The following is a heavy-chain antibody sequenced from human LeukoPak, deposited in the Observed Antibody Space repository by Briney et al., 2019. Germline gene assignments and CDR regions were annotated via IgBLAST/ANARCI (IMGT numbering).Heavy chain of an antibody. CDR1: AFTFSSHT. D-gene: IGHD1-1*01. V-gene: IGHV3-21*01. CDR3: ARDINSVAFDM. CDR2: IGFSTTYI. J-gene: IGHJ3*02. Sequence: GGSLRLSCAGSAFTFSSHTINWVRQAPGRGLEWVSCIGFSTTYIHYADSVKGRFTVTRDNAKGSVSLQMNSLRAEDTAVYYCARDINSVAFDMWGQGTVVTVSS.